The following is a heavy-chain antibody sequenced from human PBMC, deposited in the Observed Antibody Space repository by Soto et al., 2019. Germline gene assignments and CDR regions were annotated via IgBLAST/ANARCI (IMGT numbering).Heavy chain of an antibody. CDR2: IKSRTDGGTT. D-gene: IGHD3-22*01. CDR3: TTRYYYDSSGSFLS. J-gene: IGHJ4*02. CDR1: GLTFSNAW. Sequence: EVQLVESGGGLVKPGGSLRLSCAVSGLTFSNAWMTWVRQAPGEGLEWVGRIKSRTDGGTTDFAAPVTGRFTISGDDSKNTLYLQMNSLKTEDAAVYYCTTRYYYDSSGSFLSWGQGTLVTVAS. V-gene: IGHV3-15*01.